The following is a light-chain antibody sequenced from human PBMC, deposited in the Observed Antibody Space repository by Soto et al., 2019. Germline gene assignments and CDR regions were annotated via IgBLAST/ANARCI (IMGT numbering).Light chain of an antibody. V-gene: IGLV2-14*01. CDR2: EVS. CDR3: SSYTSSSTWV. J-gene: IGLJ3*02. CDR1: SSDVGGYNY. Sequence: QSALTQPASVSGSPGQSITISCTGTSSDVGGYNYVSWYQQHPGKAPKLMIYEVSNRPSGVSNRFSGSKSGNTASLTISGLQAEYEEDYYCSSYTSSSTWVFGGGTKLTVL.